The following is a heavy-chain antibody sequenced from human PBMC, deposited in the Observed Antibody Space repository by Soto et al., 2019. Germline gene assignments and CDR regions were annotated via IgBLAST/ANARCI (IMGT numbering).Heavy chain of an antibody. CDR2: INAGNGNT. D-gene: IGHD3-22*01. Sequence: ASVKVSCKASGYTFTSYAMHWVRQAPGQRLEWMGWINAGNGNTKYSQKFQGRVTITRDTSASTAYMELSSLRSEDTAVYYCARAPYYYDSSGYYYPFDYWGQGTLVTVSS. J-gene: IGHJ4*02. CDR1: GYTFTSYA. CDR3: ARAPYYYDSSGYYYPFDY. V-gene: IGHV1-3*01.